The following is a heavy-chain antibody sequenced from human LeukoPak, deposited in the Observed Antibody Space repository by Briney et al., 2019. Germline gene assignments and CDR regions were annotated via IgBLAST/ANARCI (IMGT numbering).Heavy chain of an antibody. V-gene: IGHV4-4*07. J-gene: IGHJ6*03. CDR2: IYTSGST. CDR3: ARDLEDIVVVPAATAIGGQNTDYYYYYYMDV. D-gene: IGHD2-2*01. CDR1: GGSISSYY. Sequence: SETLSLTCTVSGGSISSYYWSWIRQPAGKGLEWIGRIYTSGSTNYNPSLKSRVTMSVDTSKNQFSLKLSSVTAADTAVYYCARDLEDIVVVPAATAIGGQNTDYYYYYYMDVWGKGTTVTISS.